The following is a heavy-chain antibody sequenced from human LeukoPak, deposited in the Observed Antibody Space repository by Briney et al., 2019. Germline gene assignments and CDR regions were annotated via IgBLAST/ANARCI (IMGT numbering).Heavy chain of an antibody. CDR1: GYTFTGYY. CDR2: INPNSGGT. D-gene: IGHD3-10*01. V-gene: IGHV1-2*06. CDR3: ATITMVRGVIGWFDP. Sequence: ASVKVSCKASGYTFTGYYMHWVRQAPGQGLEWMGRINPNSGGTNYAQKFQGRVTMTRDTSISTAYMELSRLRSDDTAVYYCATITMVRGVIGWFDPWGQGTLVTVSS. J-gene: IGHJ5*02.